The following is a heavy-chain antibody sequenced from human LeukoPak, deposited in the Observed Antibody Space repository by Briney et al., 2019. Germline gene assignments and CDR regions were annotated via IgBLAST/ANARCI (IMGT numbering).Heavy chain of an antibody. CDR1: GYTFTGYY. Sequence: ASVKVSCKASGYTFTGYYMHWVRQAPGHGLEWMGWINPNSGGTNYAQKFQGRVTMTRDTSISTAYMELSRLRYDHTAGYYCARGCGRGIAAAEDAFDIWGKGTMVTVSS. V-gene: IGHV1-2*02. D-gene: IGHD6-13*01. J-gene: IGHJ3*02. CDR2: INPNSGGT. CDR3: ARGCGRGIAAAEDAFDI.